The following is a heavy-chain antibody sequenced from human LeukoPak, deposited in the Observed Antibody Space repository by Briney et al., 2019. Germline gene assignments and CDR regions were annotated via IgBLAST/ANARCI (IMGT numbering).Heavy chain of an antibody. D-gene: IGHD6-19*01. V-gene: IGHV1-2*02. CDR2: INPHSGGT. CDR1: GYTLTGYF. J-gene: IGHJ4*02. Sequence: SVTVSCKASGYTLTGYFMHWVRPAPGQGLEWMGWINPHSGGTGYAQNFQGRVTMTRDTSISTAYMDLSRLTSDDTAVYYCARGRGSGWPYYFDYWGQGALVSASS. CDR3: ARGRGSGWPYYFDY.